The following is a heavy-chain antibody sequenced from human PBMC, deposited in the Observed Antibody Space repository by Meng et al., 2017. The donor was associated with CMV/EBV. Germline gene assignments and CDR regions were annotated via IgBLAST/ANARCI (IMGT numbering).Heavy chain of an antibody. CDR2: ISWDGGST. V-gene: IGHV3-43*01. CDR3: ARDQGSGSYDY. Sequence: GESLKISCAASGFTFDDYTMHWVRQAPGKGPEWVSLISWDGGSTYYADSVKGRFTISRDNSKNSLYLQMNSLRAEDTAVYYCARDQGSGSYDYWGQGTLVTVSS. D-gene: IGHD3-10*01. CDR1: GFTFDDYT. J-gene: IGHJ4*02.